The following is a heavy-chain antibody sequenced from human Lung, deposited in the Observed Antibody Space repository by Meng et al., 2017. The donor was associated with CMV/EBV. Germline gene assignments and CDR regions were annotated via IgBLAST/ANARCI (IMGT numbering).Heavy chain of an antibody. CDR1: GFTFDDYG. CDR3: ARGAGTAMAPAGY. J-gene: IGHJ4*02. D-gene: IGHD5-18*01. V-gene: IGHV3-20*01. Sequence: GGSLRPSCAASGFTFDDYGMSWVRQAPGKGLEWVSGINWNGSSTGYADSVKGRFTISRDNAKNSLYLQMNSLRAEDTALYHCARGAGTAMAPAGYWGQGTLVTVSS. CDR2: INWNGSST.